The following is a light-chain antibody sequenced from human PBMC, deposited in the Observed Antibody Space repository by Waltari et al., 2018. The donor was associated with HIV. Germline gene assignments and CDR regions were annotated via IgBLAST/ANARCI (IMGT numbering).Light chain of an antibody. Sequence: QSALTQPASVSGSPGQSITISCTGPSSDIGGFNYVSWYQHHPGTAPKLIIYDVTNRPSVAFSRFSGSKSGNTASLTISGLQADDECDYYCSSYTTNAAYVFGTGTRVTVL. CDR2: DVT. V-gene: IGLV2-14*01. CDR1: SSDIGGFNY. J-gene: IGLJ1*01. CDR3: SSYTTNAAYV.